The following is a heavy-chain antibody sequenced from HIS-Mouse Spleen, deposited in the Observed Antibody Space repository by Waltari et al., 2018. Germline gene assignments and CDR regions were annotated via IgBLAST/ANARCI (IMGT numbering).Heavy chain of an antibody. J-gene: IGHJ5*02. CDR1: GGSISISSYY. D-gene: IGHD4-17*01. V-gene: IGHV4-39*07. CDR3: ARDYGDNWFDP. CDR2: IYYSGST. Sequence: QLQLQESGPGLVKPSETPSLTCTVSGGSISISSYYWGWIRQPPGKGLEWIGSIYYSGSTYYNPSLKSRVTISVDTSKNQFSLKLSSVTAADTAVYYCARDYGDNWFDPWGQGTLVTVSS.